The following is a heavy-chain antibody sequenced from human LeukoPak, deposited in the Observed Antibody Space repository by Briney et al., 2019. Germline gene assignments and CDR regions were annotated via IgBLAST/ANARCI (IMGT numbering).Heavy chain of an antibody. Sequence: GGSLRLSCAASGFTVRSKYMGWVRQALGKGLEWVSLTHNDGSTYYADSVQGRFIISRDNSENSLYLQMNSLRAEDTAVYYCATGKNDIGAAFDFWGQGTMVTVSS. D-gene: IGHD1-1*01. CDR2: THNDGST. CDR1: GFTVRSKY. CDR3: ATGKNDIGAAFDF. J-gene: IGHJ3*01. V-gene: IGHV3-53*01.